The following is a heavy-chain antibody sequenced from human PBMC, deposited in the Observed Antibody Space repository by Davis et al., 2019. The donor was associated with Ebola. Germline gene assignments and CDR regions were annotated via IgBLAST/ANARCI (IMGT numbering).Heavy chain of an antibody. CDR2: INYSGST. D-gene: IGHD3-10*01. Sequence: MPSETLSLTCAVYGGSFSGYYWTWFRQPPGKGLEWIGEINYSGSTNYNPSLKSRVTISVDTSKNQFSLKLSSVTAADTAVYYCARGGGFGGYGMDVWGQGATVTVSS. J-gene: IGHJ6*02. V-gene: IGHV4-34*01. CDR3: ARGGGFGGYGMDV. CDR1: GGSFSGYY.